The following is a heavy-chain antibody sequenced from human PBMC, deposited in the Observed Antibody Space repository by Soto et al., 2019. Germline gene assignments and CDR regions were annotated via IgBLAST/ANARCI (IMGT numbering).Heavy chain of an antibody. CDR1: GFTFSDYY. D-gene: IGHD2-2*01. CDR3: ARDCSSTSCYAFDI. Sequence: GGSLRLSCAASGFTFSDYYMSWIRQAPGKGLEWVSYISSSSYTNYADSVKGRFTISRDNAKNSLYLQMNSLRAEDTAVYYCARDCSSTSCYAFDIWGQGTMVTVSS. J-gene: IGHJ3*02. V-gene: IGHV3-11*06. CDR2: ISSSSYT.